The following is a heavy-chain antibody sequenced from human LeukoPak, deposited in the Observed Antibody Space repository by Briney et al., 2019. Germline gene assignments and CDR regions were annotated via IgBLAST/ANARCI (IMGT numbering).Heavy chain of an antibody. CDR3: AKGDFYGSGRDYYYYMDV. Sequence: GESLRLSCAASGFTFSSYNMNWVRQTPGQGLEWVSSITSGSSHIYYADSVKGRFTISRDNAKSSLYLQMNSLRAEDTAVYNCAKGDFYGSGRDYYYYMDVWGKGTTVTISS. J-gene: IGHJ6*03. D-gene: IGHD3-10*01. CDR1: GFTFSSYN. CDR2: ITSGSSHI. V-gene: IGHV3-21*04.